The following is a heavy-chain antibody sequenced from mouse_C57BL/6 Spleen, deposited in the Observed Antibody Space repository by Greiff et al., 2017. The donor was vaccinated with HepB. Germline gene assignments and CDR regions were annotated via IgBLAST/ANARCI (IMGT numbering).Heavy chain of an antibody. V-gene: IGHV1-4*01. J-gene: IGHJ2*01. CDR1: GYTFTSYT. CDR3: ARWDSNDFFDY. Sequence: QVQLQQSGAELARPGASVKMSCKASGYTFTSYTMHWVKQRPGQGLEWIGYINPSSGYTKYNQKFKDKATLTADKSSSTAYMQLSSLTSEDSAVYYCARWDSNDFFDYWGQGTTLTVSS. D-gene: IGHD2-5*01. CDR2: INPSSGYT.